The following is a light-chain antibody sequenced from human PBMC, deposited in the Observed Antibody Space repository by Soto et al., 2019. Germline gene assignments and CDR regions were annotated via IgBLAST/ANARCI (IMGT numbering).Light chain of an antibody. CDR1: SSDVGGYNY. CDR2: DVT. Sequence: QSALTQPRSVSGSPGQSVTISCTGTSSDVGGYNYVSWYQQHPGKAPKVMIYDVTRRPSGVPDRFSGSKSGNTASLTISGLQAEDEAEYSCCSYADYSDSWVFGGGTKLTVL. CDR3: CSYADYSDSWV. V-gene: IGLV2-11*01. J-gene: IGLJ3*02.